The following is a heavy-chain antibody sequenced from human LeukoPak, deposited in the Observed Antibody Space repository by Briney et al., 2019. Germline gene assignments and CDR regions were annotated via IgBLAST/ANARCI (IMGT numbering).Heavy chain of an antibody. CDR1: GGSISSSSYY. Sequence: PSETLSLTCTVSGGSISSSSYYWGWIRQPPGKGQEWIGTIYYSGSTYYNPSLKSRVTISVDTSKNQFSLKLSSVTAADTAVYYCARDGYNPIDYWGQGTLVTVSS. CDR3: ARDGYNPIDY. CDR2: IYYSGST. V-gene: IGHV4-39*07. J-gene: IGHJ4*02. D-gene: IGHD5-24*01.